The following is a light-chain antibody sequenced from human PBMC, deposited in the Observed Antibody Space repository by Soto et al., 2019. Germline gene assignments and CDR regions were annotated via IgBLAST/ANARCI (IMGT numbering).Light chain of an antibody. CDR2: AAS. J-gene: IGKJ1*01. CDR3: LQDYNYPRT. CDR1: QDIRNE. Sequence: AIQMTQSPSSLSAFVGDRVTITCRASQDIRNELGWYRQKPGKAPQLLIHAASNLQSGVSSRFSGSGSGTDFTPTISSLQPEDFATYYCLQDYNYPRTFGQGTKVEIK. V-gene: IGKV1-6*01.